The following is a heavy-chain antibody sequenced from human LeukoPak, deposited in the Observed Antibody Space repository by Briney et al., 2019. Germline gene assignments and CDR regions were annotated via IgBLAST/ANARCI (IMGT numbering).Heavy chain of an antibody. Sequence: SETLSLTCTVSGYSISSGYYWGWIRQPPGKGLEWIGSIYHRGSTYYNPSLKSRVTISVDTSKNQFSLKLSSVTAADTAVYYCARETRTIFGVVITFSWFDPWGQGTLVTVSS. V-gene: IGHV4-38-2*02. D-gene: IGHD3-3*01. J-gene: IGHJ5*02. CDR1: GYSISSGYY. CDR3: ARETRTIFGVVITFSWFDP. CDR2: IYHRGST.